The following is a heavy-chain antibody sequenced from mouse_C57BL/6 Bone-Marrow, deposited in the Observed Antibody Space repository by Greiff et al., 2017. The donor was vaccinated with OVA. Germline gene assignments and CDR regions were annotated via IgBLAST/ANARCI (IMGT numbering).Heavy chain of an antibody. CDR2: ISSGGSYT. CDR1: GFTFSSYG. J-gene: IGHJ4*01. V-gene: IGHV5-6*01. Sequence: EVKVVESGGDLVKPGGSLKLSCAASGFTFSSYGLSWVRQTPDKRLEWVATISSGGSYTYYPDSVKGRFTISRDNAKNTLYLQMSSLKSEDTAMYYCARQVRSYAMDYWGQGTSVTVSS. D-gene: IGHD1-1*01. CDR3: ARQVRSYAMDY.